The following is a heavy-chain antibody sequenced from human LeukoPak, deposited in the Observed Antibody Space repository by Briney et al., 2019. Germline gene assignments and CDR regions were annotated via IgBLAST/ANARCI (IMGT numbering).Heavy chain of an antibody. CDR1: GGSIGTYY. CDR2: TYYSGST. V-gene: IGHV4-59*01. CDR3: ARSGYYDILTGYLPSDY. D-gene: IGHD3-9*01. Sequence: SETLSLTCSVSGGSIGTYYWSWIRQPPGKGLEWIGYTYYSGSTNYNPSLQSRVTMSVDTSKNQFSLKLSSVTAADTAVYYCARSGYYDILTGYLPSDYWGQGTLVTVSS. J-gene: IGHJ4*02.